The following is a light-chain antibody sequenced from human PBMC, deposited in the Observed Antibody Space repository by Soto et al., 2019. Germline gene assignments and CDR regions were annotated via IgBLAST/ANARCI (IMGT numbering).Light chain of an antibody. CDR2: DAS. Sequence: DIQMTQSPSTLSASVGDRVTITCRASQSISSWLAWYQQKPGKAPKLLIYDASSLETGVPSRFSGSGSGTEFTLTIISLQPDDFATYDCQQYNSYPYTFGHGTKLEIK. J-gene: IGKJ2*01. V-gene: IGKV1-5*01. CDR3: QQYNSYPYT. CDR1: QSISSW.